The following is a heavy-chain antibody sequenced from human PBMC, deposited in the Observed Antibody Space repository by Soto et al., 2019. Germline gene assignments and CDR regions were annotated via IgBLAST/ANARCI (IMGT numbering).Heavy chain of an antibody. Sequence: QVHLVQSGAELKKPAASVKISCKASGYTFSHYYMHWVRQAPGQGLEWMGWINPNSDDTNYAQKFQGRVTITRDTSINTGYMDLSRLTTDDTAVYYCARSVALGGGFDYWGQGTLVTVSS. CDR3: ARSVALGGGFDY. J-gene: IGHJ4*02. CDR1: GYTFSHYY. V-gene: IGHV1-2*02. D-gene: IGHD2-21*01. CDR2: INPNSDDT.